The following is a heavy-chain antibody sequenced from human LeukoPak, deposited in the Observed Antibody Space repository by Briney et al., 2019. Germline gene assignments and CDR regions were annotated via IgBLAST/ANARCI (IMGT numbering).Heavy chain of an antibody. CDR2: INPNSGGT. Sequence: ASVKVSCKASGYTFTVYFMHWVRQAPGQGLEWMGWINPNSGGTNYAQKFQGRVTMTRDTSISTAYMELSRLRSDDTAVYYCAREDIVVVVASTGWFDPWGQGTLVTVSS. CDR3: AREDIVVVVASTGWFDP. D-gene: IGHD2-15*01. CDR1: GYTFTVYF. V-gene: IGHV1-2*02. J-gene: IGHJ5*02.